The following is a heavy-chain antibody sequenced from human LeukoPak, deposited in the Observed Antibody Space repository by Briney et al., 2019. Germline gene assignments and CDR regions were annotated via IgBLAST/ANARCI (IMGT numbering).Heavy chain of an antibody. CDR3: ARVRLPLNVFWLDY. CDR2: IYNSGST. D-gene: IGHD2-21*01. Sequence: SETLSLTCTVSGGSISSGGYYWSWIRQHPGKGLEWIENIYNSGSTYYNPSLKSRVNMSLDTSKNQFSLRLSSVTAADTAVYYCARVRLPLNVFWLDYWGQGTLVTVSS. CDR1: GGSISSGGYY. J-gene: IGHJ4*02. V-gene: IGHV4-31*03.